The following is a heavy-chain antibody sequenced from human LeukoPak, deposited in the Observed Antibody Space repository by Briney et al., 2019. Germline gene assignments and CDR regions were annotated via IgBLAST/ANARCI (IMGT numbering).Heavy chain of an antibody. CDR3: ATQKYSSGWSFDY. Sequence: ASVKVSCKASGYTFTSYDINWVRQATGQGLEWMGWMNPNSGNTGYAQKFQGRVTMTRDTSISTAYMELSRLRSDDTAVYYCATQKYSSGWSFDYWGQGTLVTVSS. D-gene: IGHD6-19*01. CDR1: GYTFTSYD. CDR2: MNPNSGNT. V-gene: IGHV1-8*01. J-gene: IGHJ4*02.